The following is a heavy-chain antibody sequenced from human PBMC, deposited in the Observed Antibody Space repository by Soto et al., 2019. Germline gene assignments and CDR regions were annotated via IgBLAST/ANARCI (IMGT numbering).Heavy chain of an antibody. CDR1: GCSISSGGYY. Sequence: PSAPLSLTCTVSGCSISSGGYYWSWIRQHPGRCLEWIGNIFSSGSTNYNPSLKSRVAISVDTSKNQVSLKLNAVTTADTAVYYCAREYYDFWSVTYSYYGLDVWGQGTTVNVS. D-gene: IGHD3-3*01. V-gene: IGHV4-61*08. CDR3: AREYYDFWSVTYSYYGLDV. CDR2: IFSSGST. J-gene: IGHJ6*02.